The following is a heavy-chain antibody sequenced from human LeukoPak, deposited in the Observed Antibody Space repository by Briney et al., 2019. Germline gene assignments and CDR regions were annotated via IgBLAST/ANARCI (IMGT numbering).Heavy chain of an antibody. Sequence: GGSLRLSCAASGFTFSSYGMHWVRQAPGKGLEWVAFIRYDGSNKYYADSVEGRFTISRDNSKNTLYLQMNSLRAEDTAVYYCAKMGGAMRSRGWFDPWGQGTLVTVSS. D-gene: IGHD3-16*01. CDR3: AKMGGAMRSRGWFDP. CDR2: IRYDGSNK. CDR1: GFTFSSYG. V-gene: IGHV3-30*02. J-gene: IGHJ5*02.